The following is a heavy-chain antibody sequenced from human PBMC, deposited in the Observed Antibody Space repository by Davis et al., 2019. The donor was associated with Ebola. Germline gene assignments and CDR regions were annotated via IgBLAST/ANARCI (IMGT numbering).Heavy chain of an antibody. CDR2: INHSGSS. CDR3: ARRMWDSSGYYEGYFQH. V-gene: IGHV4-34*01. CDR1: GGSFSGYY. J-gene: IGHJ1*01. D-gene: IGHD3-22*01. Sequence: PSETLSLTCAVHGGSFSGYYWSWIRQPPGKGLEWIGEINHSGSSNYNPSLKSRVTISVDTSKNQFSLKLNSVTAADTAVYYCARRMWDSSGYYEGYFQHWGQGTLVTVSS.